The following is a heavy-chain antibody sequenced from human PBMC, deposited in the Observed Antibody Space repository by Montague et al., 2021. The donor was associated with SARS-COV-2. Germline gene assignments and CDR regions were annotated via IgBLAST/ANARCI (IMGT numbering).Heavy chain of an antibody. Sequence: SETLSLTCSVSGASISTSTDHWAWIRQSPGKGLEWVGSFSYSDSTHYNPSLRSRVTISVDSSKNKFSLKLNSVTAADTAIYYCARHMRNVLVSVTGDNWFDPWGQGTMVTVSS. V-gene: IGHV4-39*01. CDR2: FSYSDST. CDR1: GASISTSTDH. J-gene: IGHJ5*02. CDR3: ARHMRNVLVSVTGDNWFDP. D-gene: IGHD1-1*01.